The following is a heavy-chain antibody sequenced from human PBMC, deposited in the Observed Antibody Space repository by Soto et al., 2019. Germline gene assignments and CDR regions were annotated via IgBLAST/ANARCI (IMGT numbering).Heavy chain of an antibody. D-gene: IGHD2-15*01. J-gene: IGHJ6*02. CDR3: ARAGYCSGGRCYSPYYYYYGMDV. CDR1: AFSFSHYA. CDR2: ISYDGNIK. Sequence: SLRLSCGASAFSFSHYAMHWVRQAPGKGLECVAVISYDGNIKRYADSVKVRFTISRDNSENTLYLQMNSLSPEDTAVYYCARAGYCSGGRCYSPYYYYYGMDVWGQGTTVTVSS. V-gene: IGHV3-30-3*01.